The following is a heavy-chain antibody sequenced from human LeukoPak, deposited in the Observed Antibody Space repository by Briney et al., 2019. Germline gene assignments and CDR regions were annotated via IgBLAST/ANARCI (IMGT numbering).Heavy chain of an antibody. CDR2: IYYSGTT. CDR3: ARGRSYDSSGYYYFFDY. CDR1: GGSVSSGSYY. V-gene: IGHV4-61*01. Sequence: KSSETLSLTCTVSGGSVSSGSYYWTWIRQPPGQGLEWFGYIYYSGTTKYNPSLKSRVTISVDTSKNQFSLKLSSVTAADTAVYYCARGRSYDSSGYYYFFDYWGQGTLVTVSS. D-gene: IGHD3-22*01. J-gene: IGHJ4*02.